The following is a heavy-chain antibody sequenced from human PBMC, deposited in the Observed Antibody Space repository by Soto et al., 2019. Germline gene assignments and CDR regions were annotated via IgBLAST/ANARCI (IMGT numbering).Heavy chain of an antibody. J-gene: IGHJ4*02. CDR2: ISYDGSNK. Sequence: QVQLVESGEGVVLPGRSLRLSCAASGFTFSSYGMHWVRQAPGKGLEWVAVISYDGSNKYYADSVKGRFTISRDNSKNTLYLQMNSLRAEDTAVYYCAKDQRVVAATLDYFDYWGQGTLVTVSS. CDR1: GFTFSSYG. D-gene: IGHD2-15*01. V-gene: IGHV3-30*18. CDR3: AKDQRVVAATLDYFDY.